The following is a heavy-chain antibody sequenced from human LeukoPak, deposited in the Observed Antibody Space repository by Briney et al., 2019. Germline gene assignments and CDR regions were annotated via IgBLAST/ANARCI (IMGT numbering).Heavy chain of an antibody. CDR3: ARHDLYSYYYFDY. J-gene: IGHJ4*02. CDR2: IYYSGST. D-gene: IGHD1-26*01. V-gene: IGHV4-59*08. CDR1: GGSISSYY. Sequence: SETLSLTCTVSGGSISSYYWSWIRQPPGKGLEWIGYIYYSGSTNYSPSLKSRVTISVDTSKNQFSLKLSSVTAADTAVYYCARHDLYSYYYFDYWGQGTLVTVSS.